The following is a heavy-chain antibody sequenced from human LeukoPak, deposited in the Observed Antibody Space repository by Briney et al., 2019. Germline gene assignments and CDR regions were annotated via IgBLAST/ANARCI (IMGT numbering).Heavy chain of an antibody. CDR2: ISYDGSNK. CDR1: GFTFSSYG. Sequence: GRSLRLSCAASGFTFSSYGMHWVRQAPGKGLEWVAVISYDGSNKYYADSVKGRFTISRDNSKNTLYLQMNSLKTEDTAVYYCTTDHYYDSSGYPSPVDYWGQGTLVTVSS. CDR3: TTDHYYDSSGYPSPVDY. V-gene: IGHV3-30*03. D-gene: IGHD3-22*01. J-gene: IGHJ4*02.